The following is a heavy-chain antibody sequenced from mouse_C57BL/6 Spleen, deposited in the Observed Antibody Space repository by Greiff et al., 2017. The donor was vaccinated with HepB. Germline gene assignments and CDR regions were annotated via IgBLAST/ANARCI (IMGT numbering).Heavy chain of an antibody. J-gene: IGHJ3*01. Sequence: VQLQQPGAELVKPGASVKMSCKASGYTFTSYWITWVKQRPGQGLEWIGDIYPGSGSTNYNEKFKSKATLTVDTSSSTAYMQLSSLTSEDSAVYYCARWYNGSSQFADWGQGTLVTGSA. CDR3: ARWYNGSSQFAD. D-gene: IGHD1-1*01. CDR2: IYPGSGST. CDR1: GYTFTSYW. V-gene: IGHV1-55*01.